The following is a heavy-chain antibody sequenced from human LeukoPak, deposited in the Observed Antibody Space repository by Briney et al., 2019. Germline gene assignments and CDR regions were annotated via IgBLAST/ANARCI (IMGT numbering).Heavy chain of an antibody. D-gene: IGHD3-10*01. CDR3: TRAKRCIMVRGVITRYFDY. CDR1: GGSFSGYY. CDR2: INHSGST. Sequence: SETLSLTCGVYGGSFSGYYWSWIRQPPGKGLEWIGEINHSGSTNYNPSLKSRVTISVDTSKNQFSLKLSSVTAADTAVYYCTRAKRCIMVRGVITRYFDYWGQGTLVTVSS. V-gene: IGHV4-34*01. J-gene: IGHJ4*02.